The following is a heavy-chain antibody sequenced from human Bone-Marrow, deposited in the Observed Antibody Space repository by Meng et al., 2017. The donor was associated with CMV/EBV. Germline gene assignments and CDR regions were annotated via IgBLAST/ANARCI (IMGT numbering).Heavy chain of an antibody. V-gene: IGHV4-59*01. CDR3: ARDRYYDFWSGYSSYYYYGMDV. D-gene: IGHD3-3*01. Sequence: SETLSLTCTVPGGSISRYYWSWIRQPPGKGLEWIGYIYYSGSTNYNPSLKSRVTISVDTSKNQFSLKLSSVTAADTAVYFCARDRYYDFWSGYSSYYYYGMDVWGQGTTVTVSS. J-gene: IGHJ6*02. CDR2: IYYSGST. CDR1: GGSISRYY.